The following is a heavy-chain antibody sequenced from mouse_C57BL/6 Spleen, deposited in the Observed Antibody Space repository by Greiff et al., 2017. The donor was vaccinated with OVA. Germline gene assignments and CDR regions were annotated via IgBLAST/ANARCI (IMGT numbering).Heavy chain of an antibody. J-gene: IGHJ2*01. V-gene: IGHV1-61*01. CDR1: GYTFTSYW. CDR2: IYPSDSET. CDR3: AREVQLGEDFDS. Sequence: VQLQQPGAELVRPGSSVKLSCKASGYTFTSYWMDWVKQRPGQGLEWIGNIYPSDSETHYNQKFKDKATLTVDKSSSTAYMQLRSLTSEDSAVYIFAREVQLGEDFDSWGEDTTLTESS. D-gene: IGHD4-1*02.